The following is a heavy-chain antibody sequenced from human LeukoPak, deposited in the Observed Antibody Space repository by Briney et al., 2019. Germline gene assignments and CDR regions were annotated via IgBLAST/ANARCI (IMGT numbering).Heavy chain of an antibody. CDR1: GFTFSSYA. CDR3: AKERSGWYYDY. CDR2: ISGSGGSP. V-gene: IGHV3-23*01. J-gene: IGHJ4*02. D-gene: IGHD6-19*01. Sequence: PGGSLRLSCAASGFTFSSYAMSWVRQAPGEGLEWVSAISGSGGSPHYADSVKGRFTISRDNAKNMVFLEMNSLRAEDTAVYYCAKERSGWYYDYWGQGTLVTVSS.